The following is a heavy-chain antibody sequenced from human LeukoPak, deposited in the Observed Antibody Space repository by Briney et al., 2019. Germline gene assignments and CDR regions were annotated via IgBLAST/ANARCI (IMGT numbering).Heavy chain of an antibody. V-gene: IGHV3-23*01. CDR3: AKARTATLWFGELLGY. D-gene: IGHD3-10*01. Sequence: GGSLRLSCAASGFTFSSYAMSWVRQAPGKGLGWVSAISGSGGSTYYADSVKGRFTISRDNSKNTLYLQMNSLRAEDTAVYYCAKARTATLWFGELLGYWGQGTLVTVSS. CDR1: GFTFSSYA. CDR2: ISGSGGST. J-gene: IGHJ4*02.